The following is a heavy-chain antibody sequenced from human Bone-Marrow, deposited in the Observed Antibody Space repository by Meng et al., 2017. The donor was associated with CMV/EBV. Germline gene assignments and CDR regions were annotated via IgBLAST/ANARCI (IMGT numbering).Heavy chain of an antibody. CDR1: GFSLRNYW. J-gene: IGHJ6*02. CDR2: ISNDGSST. V-gene: IGHV3-74*01. D-gene: IGHD3-10*01. Sequence: GGSLRLSCAASGFSLRNYWMHWVRQVTGKGLVWVARISNDGSSTNYADSVKGRFTISRDNAKNTLYLQMNSLRDADTAVYYCVREKGVLDYFHGMDVWGQGTTVTVSS. CDR3: VREKGVLDYFHGMDV.